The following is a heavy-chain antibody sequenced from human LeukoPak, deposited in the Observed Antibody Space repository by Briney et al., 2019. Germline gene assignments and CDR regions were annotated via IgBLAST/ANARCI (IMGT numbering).Heavy chain of an antibody. Sequence: PSETLSLTCSVSGGSIISYYWSWIWQPPGKGLEWIGYIYYTGSTNSNPSLKSRVTISVDTSKNQFSLRLTSVTAADTAVYYCARGYYYDYSGPDFDYWGQGTLVAVSS. CDR1: GGSIISYY. CDR3: ARGYYYDYSGPDFDY. V-gene: IGHV4-59*01. CDR2: IYYTGST. J-gene: IGHJ4*02. D-gene: IGHD3-22*01.